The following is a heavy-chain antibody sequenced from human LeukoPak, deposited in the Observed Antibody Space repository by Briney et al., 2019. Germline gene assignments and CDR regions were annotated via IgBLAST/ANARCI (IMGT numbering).Heavy chain of an antibody. CDR2: INHSGST. CDR1: GGSFSGYY. J-gene: IGHJ4*02. CDR3: ARHLGSRWLTLDY. Sequence: PSETLSLTCAVYGGSFSGYYWSWIRRPPGKGLEWIGEINHSGSTNYNPSLKSRVTISVDTSKNQSSLKLSSVTAADTAVYYCARHLGSRWLTLDYWGQGTMVTVSS. V-gene: IGHV4-34*01. D-gene: IGHD6-13*01.